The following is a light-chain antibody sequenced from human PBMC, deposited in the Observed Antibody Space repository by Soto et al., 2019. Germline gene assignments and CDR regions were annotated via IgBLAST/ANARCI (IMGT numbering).Light chain of an antibody. J-gene: IGLJ2*01. Sequence: SYELTQPPSVSVSPGQTATITCSGDKLGDKFAYWYQQKPGQSPVLVIYEDKKRPSGIPERLSGSNSGNTATLTIRGTQAMDEADYYCQAWDSSTVIFGGGTKLTVL. V-gene: IGLV3-1*01. CDR2: EDK. CDR3: QAWDSSTVI. CDR1: KLGDKF.